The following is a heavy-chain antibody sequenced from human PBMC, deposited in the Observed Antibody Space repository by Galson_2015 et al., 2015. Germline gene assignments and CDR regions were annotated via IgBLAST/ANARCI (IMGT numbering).Heavy chain of an antibody. CDR3: TRGTKLSFGDAAVY. CDR1: GFTFGDYA. V-gene: IGHV3-49*04. D-gene: IGHD3-10*01. CDR2: IRGKTYVGTT. Sequence: SLRLSCAASGFTFGDYAMNWVRQAPGKGLEWVGFIRGKTYVGTTEYAASVKGRFTISRDDSKSIAYLQMNSLKTEDTAMYFCTRGTKLSFGDAAVYWGQGTLVTVSS. J-gene: IGHJ4*02.